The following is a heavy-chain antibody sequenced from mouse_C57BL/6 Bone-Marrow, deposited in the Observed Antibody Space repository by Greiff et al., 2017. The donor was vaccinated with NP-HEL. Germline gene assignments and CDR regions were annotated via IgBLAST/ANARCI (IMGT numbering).Heavy chain of an antibody. Sequence: QVQLQQSGPGLVQPSQSLSITCTVSGFSLTSYGVHWVRQSPGKGLEWLGVIWRGGSTDYNEAFMSRLSITKENSKIQVFFKMNSLQADDAAISYCAIEPGFDYGGQGTTLTVSS. CDR2: IWRGGST. V-gene: IGHV2-5*01. J-gene: IGHJ2*01. CDR1: GFSLTSYG. D-gene: IGHD4-1*01. CDR3: AIEPGFDY.